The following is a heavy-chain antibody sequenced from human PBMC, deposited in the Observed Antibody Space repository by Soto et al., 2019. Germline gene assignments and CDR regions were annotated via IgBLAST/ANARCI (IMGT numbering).Heavy chain of an antibody. V-gene: IGHV1-69*02. CDR1: GGTFSSYT. CDR3: ARAPSDVPVPGHY. J-gene: IGHJ4*02. CDR2: IIPILGIA. D-gene: IGHD2-2*01. Sequence: SVPVSCKASGGTFSSYTISWVRQAPGQGLEWMGRIIPILGIANYAQKFQGRVTITADKSMSTAYMELSSLSSEDTAVYYCARAPSDVPVPGHYWGRGTLVTVSS.